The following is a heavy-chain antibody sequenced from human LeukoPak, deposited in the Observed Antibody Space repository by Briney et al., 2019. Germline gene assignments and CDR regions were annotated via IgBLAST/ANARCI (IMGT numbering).Heavy chain of an antibody. Sequence: GGSLRLSCAASGFTFSSYAMHWVRQAPGKGLEWVAVISYDGSNKYYADSVRGRFTISRDNSKNTLYLQMNSLRAEDTAVYYCARSIAVAGTIDYWGQGTLVTVSS. CDR1: GFTFSSYA. D-gene: IGHD6-19*01. CDR3: ARSIAVAGTIDY. CDR2: ISYDGSNK. J-gene: IGHJ4*02. V-gene: IGHV3-30-3*01.